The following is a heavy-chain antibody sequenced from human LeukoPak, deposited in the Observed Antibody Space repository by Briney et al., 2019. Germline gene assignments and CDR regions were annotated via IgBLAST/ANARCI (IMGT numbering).Heavy chain of an antibody. J-gene: IGHJ4*02. D-gene: IGHD2-2*01. V-gene: IGHV3-30*04. CDR2: ISSDGSNK. CDR1: GSTFSSYA. CDR3: ARDSVAPAVHYYFDY. Sequence: GGSLRLSCAASGSTFSSYAMHWVRQAPGKGLEWVAVISSDGSNKYYADSVKGRFTISRDNSKNTLYLQMNSLRAEDTAVYYCARDSVAPAVHYYFDYWGQGTLVTVSS.